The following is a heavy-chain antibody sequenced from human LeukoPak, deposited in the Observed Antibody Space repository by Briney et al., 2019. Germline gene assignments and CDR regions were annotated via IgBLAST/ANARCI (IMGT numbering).Heavy chain of an antibody. CDR1: GFTFSSYG. CDR3: ARAPPVAGTHFDY. J-gene: IGHJ4*02. CDR2: IRYDGSNK. D-gene: IGHD6-19*01. V-gene: IGHV3-30*02. Sequence: PGGSLRLSCVASGFTFSSYGMHWVRQAPGKGLEWVAFIRYDGSNKYYADSVKGRFTISRDNSENTLYLRMNSLRAEDTAVYYCARAPPVAGTHFDYWGQGTLVTVS.